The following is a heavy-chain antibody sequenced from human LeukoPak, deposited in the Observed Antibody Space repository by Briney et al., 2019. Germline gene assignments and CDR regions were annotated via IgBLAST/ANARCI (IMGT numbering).Heavy chain of an antibody. Sequence: AASLTVSFTVSGYTLTELSMHWERHALGKGLGRRRGFVPEVGETIYAKKFQGRVTITEDTSTATAYMELSSLRSEDTAVYYCATGMRGPFDYWGQGTLVTVSS. D-gene: IGHD3-10*01. CDR3: ATGMRGPFDY. CDR2: FVPEVGET. J-gene: IGHJ4*02. V-gene: IGHV1-24*01. CDR1: GYTLTELS.